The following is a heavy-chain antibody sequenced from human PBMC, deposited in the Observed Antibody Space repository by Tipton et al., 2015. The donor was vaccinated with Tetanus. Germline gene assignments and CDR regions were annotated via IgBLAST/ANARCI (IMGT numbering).Heavy chain of an antibody. V-gene: IGHV3-33*01. J-gene: IGHJ4*02. D-gene: IGHD6-13*01. CDR1: GFTFSTNA. Sequence: RSLRLSCAASGFTFSTNAMHWVRQAPGKGLEWVVAIWNDGSYKYYADSVKGRFTVSRDNSKNTLYLEMNSLRAEDTAVYYCARALIEAAGDYGDYWGQGTLVTVSS. CDR3: ARALIEAAGDYGDY. CDR2: IWNDGSYK.